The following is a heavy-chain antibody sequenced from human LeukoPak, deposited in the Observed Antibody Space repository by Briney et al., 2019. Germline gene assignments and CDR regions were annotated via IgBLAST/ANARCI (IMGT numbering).Heavy chain of an antibody. Sequence: ASVKVSSKASGYTFTSYDINWVRQATGHELEWMGWMNTNSGNTGYAHKFQGRVTMTRNTPISTAYMELGSLRSEDTAVYYWARTTSLVSSSWTYWGQGTLVTVSS. D-gene: IGHD6-13*01. CDR3: ARTTSLVSSSWTY. J-gene: IGHJ4*02. CDR1: GYTFTSYD. V-gene: IGHV1-8*01. CDR2: MNTNSGNT.